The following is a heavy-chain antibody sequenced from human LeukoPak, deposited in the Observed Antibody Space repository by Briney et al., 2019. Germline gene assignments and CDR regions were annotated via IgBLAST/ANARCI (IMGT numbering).Heavy chain of an antibody. CDR3: AREPSSRGYSNGFLEV. CDR1: GGSISSGGYY. V-gene: IGHV4-31*03. Sequence: SETLSLTCTVSGGSISSGGYYWSWIRQHPGRGLEWIGYIYNTGSTYYNPSLKSRVTMSVEMSENQFSLKLSSVTAADTAVYYCAREPSSRGYSNGFLEVWGQGTAVTVSS. J-gene: IGHJ6*02. CDR2: IYNTGST. D-gene: IGHD5-18*01.